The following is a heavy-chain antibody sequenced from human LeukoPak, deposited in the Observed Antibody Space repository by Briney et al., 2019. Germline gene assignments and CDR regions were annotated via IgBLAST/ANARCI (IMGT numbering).Heavy chain of an antibody. J-gene: IGHJ4*02. Sequence: QPGGSLRLSCAASGFTFSSYGMHWVRQAPGKGLEWVAVISYDGSNKYYADSVKGRFTISRDNSKNTLYLQMNSLRAEDTAVYYCATGEGYSGYDHFDYWGQGTLVTVSS. D-gene: IGHD5-12*01. CDR2: ISYDGSNK. V-gene: IGHV3-30*03. CDR1: GFTFSSYG. CDR3: ATGEGYSGYDHFDY.